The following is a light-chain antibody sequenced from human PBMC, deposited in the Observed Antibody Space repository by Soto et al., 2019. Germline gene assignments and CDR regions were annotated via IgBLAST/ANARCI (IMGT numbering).Light chain of an antibody. CDR3: MQSIQFTWT. CDR1: QSLVHITGETL. V-gene: IGKV2D-29*01. CDR2: EVS. Sequence: MTPSPLYLSVTPGQPASISCTSSQSLVHITGETLLVWYLQKPGKAPQLLIYEVSNRFSGVPDRFSGSGSGTDFTLKISRVEAEDVGVYYCMQSIQFTWTFGQGTKVDIK. J-gene: IGKJ1*01.